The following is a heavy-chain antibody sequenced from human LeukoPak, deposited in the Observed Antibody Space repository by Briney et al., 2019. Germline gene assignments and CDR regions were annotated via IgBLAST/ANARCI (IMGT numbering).Heavy chain of an antibody. D-gene: IGHD3-22*01. CDR2: ITTNGGRT. CDR3: AIMHGYYDGTGYWVQ. V-gene: IGHV3-23*01. J-gene: IGHJ1*01. Sequence: GGSLRLSCAASGFTFASYGMSWVRQAPGKGLEWVSFITTNGGRTSYADSVEGGFTISRDNPRNTLYMQMNSLRDEDTAVYYCAIMHGYYDGTGYWVQWGQGTLVTVSS. CDR1: GFTFASYG.